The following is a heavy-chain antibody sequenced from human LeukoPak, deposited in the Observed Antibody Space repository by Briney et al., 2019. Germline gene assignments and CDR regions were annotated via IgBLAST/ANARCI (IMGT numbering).Heavy chain of an antibody. CDR1: GFTFLDYA. CDR2: ISWNSGNI. V-gene: IGHV3-9*01. D-gene: IGHD3-10*01. CDR3: ASSDGSGSYYKDY. J-gene: IGHJ4*02. Sequence: GGSLRLSCAASGFTFLDYAMYWVRQPPGKGLEWVSGISWNSGNIGYADSVKGRFTISRDNARNSLYLQMNSLRAEDTAVYYCASSDGSGSYYKDYWGQGTLVTVSS.